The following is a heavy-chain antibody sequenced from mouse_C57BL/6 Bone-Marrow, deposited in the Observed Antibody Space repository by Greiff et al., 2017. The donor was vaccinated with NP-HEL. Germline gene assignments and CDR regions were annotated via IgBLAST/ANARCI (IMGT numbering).Heavy chain of an antibody. V-gene: IGHV14-4*01. J-gene: IGHJ2*01. CDR3: TTGSDDY. CDR2: IDPENGDT. CDR1: GFNIKDDY. Sequence: EVQVVESGAELVRPGASVKLSCTASGFNIKDDYMHWVKQRPEQGLEWIGWIDPENGDTEYASKFQGKATITADTSSNTAYLQLSSLTSEDTAVYYCTTGSDDYWGQGTTLTVSS.